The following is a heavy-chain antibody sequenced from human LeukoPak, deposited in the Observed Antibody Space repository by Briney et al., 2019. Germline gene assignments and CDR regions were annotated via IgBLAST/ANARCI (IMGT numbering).Heavy chain of an antibody. CDR2: FDPEDGET. V-gene: IGHV1-24*01. CDR1: GYTLTELS. J-gene: IGHJ4*02. CDR3: ATCYDCVTATTHFDY. D-gene: IGHD2-21*02. Sequence: GASVKVSCKVSGYTLTELSIHWVRQAPGKGLEWMGGFDPEDGETIYAQKFQGRVTMTEDTSTDTAYMELSSLRSEDTAVYYCATCYDCVTATTHFDYWGQGTLVTVSS.